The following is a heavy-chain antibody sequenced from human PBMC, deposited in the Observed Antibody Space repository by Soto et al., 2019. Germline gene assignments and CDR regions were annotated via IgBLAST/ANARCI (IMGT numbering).Heavy chain of an antibody. V-gene: IGHV4-61*01. CDR1: GGSVSSGSYY. CDR3: ARLEDYYDWFDP. J-gene: IGHJ5*02. CDR2: IYYSGST. D-gene: IGHD3-22*01. Sequence: KTSETLSLTCTVSGGSVSSGSYYWTWIRQPPGKGLEWIGYIYYSGSTNYNPSLKSRVTISVDTSKNQFSLKLSSVTAADTAVYYCARLEDYYDWFDPWGQGTLVTVSS.